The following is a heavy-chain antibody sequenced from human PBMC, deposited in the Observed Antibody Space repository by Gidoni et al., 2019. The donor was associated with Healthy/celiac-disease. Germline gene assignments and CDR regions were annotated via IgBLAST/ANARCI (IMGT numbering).Heavy chain of an antibody. J-gene: IGHJ6*02. CDR1: GFTFSSYA. D-gene: IGHD3-3*02. CDR3: AKGIFGVVPGSYYYGMDV. V-gene: IGHV3-23*01. Sequence: EVQLLESGGGLVQPGGSLRLSCAASGFTFSSYAMSWVRQAPGKGLEWVSAISGSGGSTYYADSVKGRFTISRDNSKNTLYLQMNSLRAEDTAVYYCAKGIFGVVPGSYYYGMDVWGQGTTVTVSS. CDR2: ISGSGGST.